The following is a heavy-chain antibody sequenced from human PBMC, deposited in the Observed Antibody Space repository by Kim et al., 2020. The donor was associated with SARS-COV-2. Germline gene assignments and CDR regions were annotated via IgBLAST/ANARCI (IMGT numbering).Heavy chain of an antibody. Sequence: SETLSLTCAVYGGSFSGYYWSWIRQPPGKGLEWIGEINHSGSTNYNPSLKSRVTISVDTSKNQFSLKLSSVTAADTAVYYCARGPYYYGSGSPRWFDPWG. CDR2: INHSGST. V-gene: IGHV4-34*01. D-gene: IGHD3-10*01. CDR3: ARGPYYYGSGSPRWFDP. CDR1: GGSFSGYY. J-gene: IGHJ5*02.